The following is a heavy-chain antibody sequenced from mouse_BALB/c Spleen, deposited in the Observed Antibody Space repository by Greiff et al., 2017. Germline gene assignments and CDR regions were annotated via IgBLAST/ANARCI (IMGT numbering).Heavy chain of an antibody. Sequence: EVKLVESGGGLVKPGGSLKLSCAASGFTFSSYAMSWVRQTPEKRLEWVASISSGGSTYYPDSVKGRFTISRDNARNILYLQMSSLRSEDTAMYCCARGLYDYDVFAYWGQGTLVTVSA. J-gene: IGHJ3*01. CDR2: ISSGGST. D-gene: IGHD2-4*01. CDR3: ARGLYDYDVFAY. V-gene: IGHV5-6-5*01. CDR1: GFTFSSYA.